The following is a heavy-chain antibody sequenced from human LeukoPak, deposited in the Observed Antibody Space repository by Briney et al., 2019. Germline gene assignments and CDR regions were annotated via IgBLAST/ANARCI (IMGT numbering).Heavy chain of an antibody. CDR3: AKAGCSSTICYADY. Sequence: GGSLTLSCAVSGFTFSSYAMSWVRQAPRQGLEWVSVISGSGGTTYYADSVKGRFTISRDNSKNTLYLQMDGLRAEDTAVYYCAKAGCSSTICYADYWGQGTLVTVSS. J-gene: IGHJ4*02. CDR2: ISGSGGTT. D-gene: IGHD2-2*01. V-gene: IGHV3-23*01. CDR1: GFTFSSYA.